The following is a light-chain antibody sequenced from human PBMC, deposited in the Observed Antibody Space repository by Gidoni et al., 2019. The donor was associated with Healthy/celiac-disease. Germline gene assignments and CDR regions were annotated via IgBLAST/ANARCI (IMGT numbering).Light chain of an antibody. CDR3: SSYTSSTYNYV. Sequence: QSALTQPASVSGSPGQSITISCTGTSSDVGCYNYVSWYQQHPGKAPKLMIYEVSNRPSGVSNRFSGSKSGNTASLTISGLQAEDEADYYCSSYTSSTYNYVFGTGTKVTVL. V-gene: IGLV2-14*01. CDR1: SSDVGCYNY. J-gene: IGLJ1*01. CDR2: EVS.